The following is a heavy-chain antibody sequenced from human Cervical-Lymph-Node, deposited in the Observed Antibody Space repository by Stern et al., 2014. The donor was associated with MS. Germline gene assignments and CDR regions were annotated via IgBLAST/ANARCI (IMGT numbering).Heavy chain of an antibody. CDR3: ARDATVTTWAYGMDE. CDR1: GFDFSEYS. CDR2: ISDTSSLQ. J-gene: IGHJ6*02. Sequence: EVHLVESGGGLVSPGGSLRLSCVTSGFDFSEYSINWVRQAPGKGLEWVSYISDTSSLQYYADSVRGRFTTSRDNAKNIVYLHMSSVRAEDTAIYYCARDATVTTWAYGMDEWGQGTTVTVSS. V-gene: IGHV3-21*04. D-gene: IGHD1-1*01.